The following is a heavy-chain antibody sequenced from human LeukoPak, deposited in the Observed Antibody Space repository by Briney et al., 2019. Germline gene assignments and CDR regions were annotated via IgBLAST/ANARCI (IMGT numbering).Heavy chain of an antibody. J-gene: IGHJ5*02. Sequence: ASVKVSCKGSGYTFTSYDINWVRPATAQGLAWMGWMNPKRGNTGYAQKFQGRVTMTRNTSISTAYMELSSLRSEDTAVYYCARGLGRMATMDWFDPWGQGTLVTVSS. CDR2: MNPKRGNT. V-gene: IGHV1-8*01. CDR1: GYTFTSYD. D-gene: IGHD5-24*01. CDR3: ARGLGRMATMDWFDP.